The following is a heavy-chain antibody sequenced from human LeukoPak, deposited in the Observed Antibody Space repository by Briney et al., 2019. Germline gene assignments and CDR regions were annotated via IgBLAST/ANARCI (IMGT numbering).Heavy chain of an antibody. CDR2: ISFGDSDS. J-gene: IGHJ3*02. V-gene: IGHV5-51*01. CDR1: GYSFTSYW. CDR3: ARRRDERGYKDIFDI. D-gene: IGHD5-18*01. Sequence: GESLKISCKGSGYSFTSYWIGWVRQMPGKGLEWTGIISFGDSDSRYSPSFQGQVTISVDKSISTAYLQWSSLKASDTAMYYCARRRDERGYKDIFDIWGQGTMVTVSS.